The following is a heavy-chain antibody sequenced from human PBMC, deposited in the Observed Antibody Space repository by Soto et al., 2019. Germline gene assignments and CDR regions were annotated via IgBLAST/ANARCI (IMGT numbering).Heavy chain of an antibody. CDR2: IKSKSDGGIT. CDR1: GFTFNNAW. CDR3: TAPGYYYDSTTTDY. Sequence: GGSLRLSCAASGFTFNNAWMSWVRQAPGKGLDWVGRIKSKSDGGITDYAAPVKGRFTISRDDSKNTLFLQMNSLKTEDTAVYYCTAPGYYYDSTTTDYWGQGTLVTVSS. J-gene: IGHJ4*02. D-gene: IGHD3-22*01. V-gene: IGHV3-15*07.